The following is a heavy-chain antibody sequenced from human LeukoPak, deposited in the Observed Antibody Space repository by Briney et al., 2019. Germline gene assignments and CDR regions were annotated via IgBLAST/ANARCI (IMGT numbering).Heavy chain of an antibody. D-gene: IGHD2-21*01. Sequence: GRPLRLSCAASGFAFSKHVMYWVRLAPGKELEWVALIWSDGSEEYYGGSVEGRFTISRDNSKNTLYLQMNSLRAEDTGVYYCARDMCPAGYHRNLCGGHYGMDVWGQGTTVTVSS. J-gene: IGHJ6*02. CDR3: ARDMCPAGYHRNLCGGHYGMDV. V-gene: IGHV3-33*07. CDR2: IWSDGSEE. CDR1: GFAFSKHV.